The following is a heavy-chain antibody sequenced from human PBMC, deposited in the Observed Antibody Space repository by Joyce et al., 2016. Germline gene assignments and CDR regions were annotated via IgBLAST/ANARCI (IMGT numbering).Heavy chain of an antibody. Sequence: EVQLLESGGGLVQPGGSLRLSCAASGFTFSSYAMSWVRQAPGKGLEWGSTISGSGGSTYYADAGKGRFTISRDNSENSLYLHMNSLRAEDTAVYYCATWAPTNYDFWSGYSYYFDNWGQGTLVTVSS. D-gene: IGHD3-3*01. CDR1: GFTFSSYA. V-gene: IGHV3-23*01. J-gene: IGHJ4*02. CDR3: ATWAPTNYDFWSGYSYYFDN. CDR2: ISGSGGST.